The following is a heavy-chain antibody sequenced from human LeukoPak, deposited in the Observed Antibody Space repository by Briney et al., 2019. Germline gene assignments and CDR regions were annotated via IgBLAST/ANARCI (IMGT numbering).Heavy chain of an antibody. V-gene: IGHV4-39*07. J-gene: IGHJ4*02. CDR3: AREASSWEIYFDY. CDR1: GGSISSSSYY. D-gene: IGHD6-13*01. CDR2: IYYSGST. Sequence: SETLSLTCTVSGGSISSSSYYWGWIRQPPGKGLEWIGSIYYSGSTNYNPSLKSRVTMSVDTSKNQFSLKLSSVTAADTAVYYCAREASSWEIYFDYWGQGTLVTVSS.